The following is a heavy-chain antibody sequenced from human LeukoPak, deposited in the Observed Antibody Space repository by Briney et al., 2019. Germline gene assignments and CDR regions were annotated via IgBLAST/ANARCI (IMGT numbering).Heavy chain of an antibody. CDR1: GYTFTGYY. Sequence: ASVKVSCKTSGYTFTGYYMHWVRQAPGQGLEWMGWINPNSGDTNYAQKFQGRVTMTRDTSISTAYMELSRLRSDDTAVYYCARAASRDYSGGRRFFDWFDPWGQGTLVTVSS. V-gene: IGHV1-2*02. D-gene: IGHD2-15*01. CDR3: ARAASRDYSGGRRFFDWFDP. J-gene: IGHJ5*02. CDR2: INPNSGDT.